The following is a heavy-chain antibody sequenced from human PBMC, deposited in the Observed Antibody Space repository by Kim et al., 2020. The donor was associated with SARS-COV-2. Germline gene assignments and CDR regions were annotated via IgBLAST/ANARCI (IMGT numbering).Heavy chain of an antibody. D-gene: IGHD5-12*01. Sequence: SETLSLTCAVYGGSFSGYYWSWIRQPPGKGLEWIGEINHSGSTNYNPSLKSRVTISVDTSKNQFSLELSAVTAADTAVYYCARGGRDRGYPPGRNRRFDYWGQGTLVTVSS. V-gene: IGHV4-34*01. CDR2: INHSGST. CDR3: ARGGRDRGYPPGRNRRFDY. J-gene: IGHJ4*02. CDR1: GGSFSGYY.